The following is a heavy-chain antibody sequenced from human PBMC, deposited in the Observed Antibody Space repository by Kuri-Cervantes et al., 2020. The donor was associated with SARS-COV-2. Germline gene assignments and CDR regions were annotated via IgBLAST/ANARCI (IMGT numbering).Heavy chain of an antibody. V-gene: IGHV3-15*01. CDR2: NKSKADGGTT. Sequence: GESLKTSCAASGFTFSNAWMSWVRQAPGKGLEWVGRNKSKADGGTTDYAAPVKGRFTISRDDSKNTLYLQMNSLKTEDTAVYYCTTDSKGADYYGSGSPPYFDYWGQGTLVTVSS. J-gene: IGHJ4*02. D-gene: IGHD3-10*01. CDR1: GFTFSNAW. CDR3: TTDSKGADYYGSGSPPYFDY.